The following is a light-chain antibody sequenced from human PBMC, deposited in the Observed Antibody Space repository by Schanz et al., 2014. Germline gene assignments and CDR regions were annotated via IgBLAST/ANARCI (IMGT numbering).Light chain of an antibody. CDR1: SRDVGSYNF. Sequence: QSALTQPASVSGSPGQSITISCTGTSRDVGSYNFVSWYQQHPGKAPKLMIYDVSNRPSGVSNRFSGSKSGNTASLTISGLQAEDEADYYCSSYTSSSTLVFGGGTQLTVL. V-gene: IGLV2-14*03. CDR2: DVS. J-gene: IGLJ3*02. CDR3: SSYTSSSTLV.